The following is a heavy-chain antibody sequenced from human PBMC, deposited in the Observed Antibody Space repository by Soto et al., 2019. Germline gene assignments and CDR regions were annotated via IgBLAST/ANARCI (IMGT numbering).Heavy chain of an antibody. Sequence: QITLKESGPPLVKPTQTLTLTCTFSGFSLSTSGVGVGWIRQPPGKALEWLALIYWDDDKRYSPSLKSRLTITKDTSKNHVVLTMTNIDPVDTATYYCAHIVLRFLEWLVDYGGRGTLVAVSA. V-gene: IGHV2-5*02. J-gene: IGHJ4*02. CDR3: AHIVLRFLEWLVDY. CDR1: GFSLSTSGVG. CDR2: IYWDDDK. D-gene: IGHD3-3*01.